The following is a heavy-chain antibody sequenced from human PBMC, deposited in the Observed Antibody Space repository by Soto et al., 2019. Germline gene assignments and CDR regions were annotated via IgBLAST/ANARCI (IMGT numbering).Heavy chain of an antibody. CDR2: IYWGDEK. V-gene: IGHV2-5*02. CDR3: AHIVGIGGYYEGCDY. J-gene: IGHJ4*02. CDR1: GFSLSTSSGVG. D-gene: IGHD1-26*01. Sequence: QITLKESGPTLVKPTQTLTLTCTFSGFSLSTSSGVGVGWIPQPPGKALGWLAFIYWGDEKRYSPSLKSRRGVSKDTSKNQVVLIVTNMDPVDTATYYCAHIVGIGGYYEGCDYWGQGALGTVSS.